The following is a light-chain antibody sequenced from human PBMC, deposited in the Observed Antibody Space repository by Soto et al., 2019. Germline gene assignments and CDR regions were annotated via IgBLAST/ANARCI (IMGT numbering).Light chain of an antibody. Sequence: QSALTQPASVSGSPGQSITISCTGTSSDVGFYNYVSWYQQHPGKAPKLMIYEVTNRPSGVSNRFSGSKSGNTASLTISGLQAEDEADYYCQSYDSSLSDSLFGGGTKLTVL. CDR1: SSDVGFYNY. CDR2: EVT. CDR3: QSYDSSLSDSL. V-gene: IGLV2-14*01. J-gene: IGLJ2*01.